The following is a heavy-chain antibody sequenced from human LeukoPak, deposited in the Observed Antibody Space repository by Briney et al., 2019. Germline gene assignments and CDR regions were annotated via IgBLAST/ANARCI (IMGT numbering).Heavy chain of an antibody. V-gene: IGHV4-59*08. Sequence: SETLSLTCTVSGGTISSYHWNWIPQPPGKGLEWIGYIHYSGSTKYNPSPKSRVTISVDTSKNQFSLKLSSVTAADTAVYYCARWYSSGWAFDYWGQGTLVTVSS. D-gene: IGHD6-19*01. CDR2: IHYSGST. CDR1: GGTISSYH. CDR3: ARWYSSGWAFDY. J-gene: IGHJ4*02.